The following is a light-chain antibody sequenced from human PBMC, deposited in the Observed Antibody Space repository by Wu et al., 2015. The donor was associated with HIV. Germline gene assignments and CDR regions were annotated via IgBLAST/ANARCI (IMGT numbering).Light chain of an antibody. CDR3: QQYGSSPGT. V-gene: IGKV3-20*01. Sequence: ENVLTQSPGTLSLSPGEGATLSCRASQSVSSSYLAWYQQKPGQAPRLLIYGASSRATGIPDRFSGSGSGTDFTLTISRLEPEDFAVYYCQQYGSSPGTFGGGTEGGDQT. CDR1: QSVSSSY. CDR2: GAS. J-gene: IGKJ4*01.